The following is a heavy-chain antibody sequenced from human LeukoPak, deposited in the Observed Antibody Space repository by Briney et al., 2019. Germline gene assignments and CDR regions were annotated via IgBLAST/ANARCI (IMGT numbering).Heavy chain of an antibody. CDR2: ISWNSGSI. CDR3: AKDKEQLVQVAVAGFDY. J-gene: IGHJ4*02. Sequence: PGGSLRLSCAASGFTFDDYAMHWVRQAPGKGLEWVSGISWNSGSIGYADSVKGRFTISRDNAKNSLYLQMNSLRAEDTALYYCAKDKEQLVQVAVAGFDYWGQGTLVTVSS. V-gene: IGHV3-9*01. D-gene: IGHD6-19*01. CDR1: GFTFDDYA.